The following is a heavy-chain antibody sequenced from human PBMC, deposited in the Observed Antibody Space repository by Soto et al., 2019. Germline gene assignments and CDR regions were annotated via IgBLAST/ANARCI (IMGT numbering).Heavy chain of an antibody. D-gene: IGHD3-3*01. CDR1: GFSLTTSGVG. Sequence: QITLNESGPTQVKPRQTLTLTCTFSGFSLTTSGVGVGWIRQSPGKAPEWLALIYCDDDKRYSPSLKSRLTITKDTSKNQVVLKMADLAPADTATYYCAHRVLRTVFGLVTTTAIYFDFWGQGTPVAFSS. V-gene: IGHV2-5*02. CDR3: AHRVLRTVFGLVTTTAIYFDF. J-gene: IGHJ4*02. CDR2: IYCDDDK.